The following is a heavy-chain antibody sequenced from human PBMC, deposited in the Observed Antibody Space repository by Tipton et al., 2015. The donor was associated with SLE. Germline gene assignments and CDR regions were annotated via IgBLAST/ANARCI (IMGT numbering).Heavy chain of an antibody. J-gene: IGHJ4*02. CDR1: GGSFSGYY. CDR2: IYTSGSGST. V-gene: IGHV4-4*07. Sequence: TLSLTCAVYGGSFSGYYWSWIRQPAGKGLEWIAYIYTSGSGSTNYNPSLKSRVTISVDTSKNQLSLKLSSVTAADTAVYYCAREGGGYADYWGQGTLVTVSS. CDR3: AREGGGYADY. D-gene: IGHD2-15*01.